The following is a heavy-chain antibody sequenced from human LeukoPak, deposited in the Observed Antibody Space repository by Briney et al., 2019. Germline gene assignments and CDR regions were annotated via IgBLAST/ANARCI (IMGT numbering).Heavy chain of an antibody. J-gene: IGHJ4*02. CDR3: ERHPYYYDSSGSYYFDY. V-gene: IGHV5-51*01. D-gene: IGHD3-22*01. Sequence: GESLKISCKGSGYNFSSYWIGWVRQMPGKGLEWMGIIYPGDSDTRYSPSFQGQVTISADKSISTAYLQWSSLKASDTAMYYCERHPYYYDSSGSYYFDYWGQGTLVTVSS. CDR2: IYPGDSDT. CDR1: GYNFSSYW.